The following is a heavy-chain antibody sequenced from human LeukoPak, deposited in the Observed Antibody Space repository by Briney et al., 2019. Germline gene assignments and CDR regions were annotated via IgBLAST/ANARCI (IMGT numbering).Heavy chain of an antibody. CDR3: ARDGWLGASPYYFDY. D-gene: IGHD3-10*01. J-gene: IGHJ4*02. Sequence: GGSLRLSCAASGFTFSSYWMTWVRQAPGKGLEWVANIKQDGSEKYYVDSVKGRFTISRDNAKNSLYLQMNSLRAEDTAVYYCARDGWLGASPYYFDYWGQGTLVTVSS. CDR1: GFTFSSYW. V-gene: IGHV3-7*01. CDR2: IKQDGSEK.